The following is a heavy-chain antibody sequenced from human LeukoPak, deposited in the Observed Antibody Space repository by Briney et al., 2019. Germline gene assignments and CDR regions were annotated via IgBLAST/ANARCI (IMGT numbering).Heavy chain of an antibody. D-gene: IGHD3-9*01. Sequence: PGGSLRLSCAASGFTFSSSAMSWVRQAPGKGLKWVSGISTSGGSTYYSDSVKGRFTISRDNSKNTLYLQMNSLRAEDTAVYYCARGLRYFDWLEGWFDPWGQGTLVTVSS. J-gene: IGHJ5*02. CDR2: ISTSGGST. V-gene: IGHV3-23*01. CDR3: ARGLRYFDWLEGWFDP. CDR1: GFTFSSSA.